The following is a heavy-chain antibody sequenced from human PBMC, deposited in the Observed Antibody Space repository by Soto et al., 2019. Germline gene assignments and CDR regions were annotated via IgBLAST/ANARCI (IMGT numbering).Heavy chain of an antibody. CDR1: GGSISSGDYY. CDR3: ARDPGYGYDSSGYDY. CDR2: IYYSGST. Sequence: PSETLSLTCTVSGGSISSGDYYWSWIRQPPGKGLEWIGYIYYSGSTYYNPSLKSRVTISVDTSKNQFSLKLSSVTAADTAVYYCARDPGYGYDSSGYDYWGQGTLVTVSS. J-gene: IGHJ4*02. V-gene: IGHV4-30-4*01. D-gene: IGHD3-22*01.